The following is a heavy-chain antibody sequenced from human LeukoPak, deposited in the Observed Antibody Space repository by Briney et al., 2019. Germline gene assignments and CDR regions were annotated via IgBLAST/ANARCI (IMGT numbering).Heavy chain of an antibody. CDR2: INPSGGDT. CDR3: ARGCRVVPGVHNVGMTSYYNGMDV. Sequence: ASVKVSCKPSGYTFTSYYMHWVRQAPGQGLEWMGIINPSGGDTSYAQKFQGRVTTTRDPSTSTVYMEVDSLRPEDTAVYYCARGCRVVPGVHNVGMTSYYNGMDVWGQGTTVTVSS. CDR1: GYTFTSYY. J-gene: IGHJ6*02. D-gene: IGHD2-2*01. V-gene: IGHV1-46*01.